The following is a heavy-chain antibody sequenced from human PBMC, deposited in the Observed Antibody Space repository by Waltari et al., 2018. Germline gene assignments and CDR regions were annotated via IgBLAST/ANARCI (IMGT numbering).Heavy chain of an antibody. D-gene: IGHD2-15*01. CDR3: ARTKLGGTPPAFDI. J-gene: IGHJ3*02. Sequence: QVQLQQWGAGLLKPSETLSLTCAVYGGSFSGYYWSWIRQPPGKGLEWIGEINHSGSTNYNPSLKSRVTISVDTSKNQFSLKLSSVTAADTAVYYCARTKLGGTPPAFDIWGQGTMVTVSS. CDR2: INHSGST. CDR1: GGSFSGYY. V-gene: IGHV4-34*01.